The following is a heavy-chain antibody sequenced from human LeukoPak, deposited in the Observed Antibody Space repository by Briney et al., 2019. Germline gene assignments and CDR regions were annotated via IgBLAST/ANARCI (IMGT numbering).Heavy chain of an antibody. CDR1: GGSISSSLYY. Sequence: SETLSLTCSVSGGSISSSLYYWGWIRQPPGKGLEWIGSIYYSGSTYYNPSLKSRVTISIDTSKNQFSLRLSSVAAADTAEYYCARSKDCGGDCWLIFDYWGHGTLVTVSS. CDR3: ARSKDCGGDCWLIFDY. J-gene: IGHJ4*01. V-gene: IGHV4-39*07. CDR2: IYYSGST. D-gene: IGHD2-21*02.